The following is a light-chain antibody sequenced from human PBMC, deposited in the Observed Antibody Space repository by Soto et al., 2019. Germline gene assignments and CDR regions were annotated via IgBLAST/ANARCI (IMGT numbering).Light chain of an antibody. J-gene: IGKJ1*01. Sequence: EIVLTQSPATLSLSPGERATLSCRASESVSTYLAWYQQKPGQAPRLLIYDASTKATGIPARFSGSGSATDFTLTISILQPEDFAVYYCQPYNNWPLTFGQGTKLEIK. V-gene: IGKV3-11*01. CDR1: ESVSTY. CDR3: QPYNNWPLT. CDR2: DAS.